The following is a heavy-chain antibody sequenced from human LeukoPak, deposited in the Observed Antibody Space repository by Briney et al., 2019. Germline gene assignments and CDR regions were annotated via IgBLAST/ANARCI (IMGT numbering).Heavy chain of an antibody. CDR3: ASQKGRIAVAVDY. V-gene: IGHV3-48*03. D-gene: IGHD6-19*01. Sequence: GGSLRLSCAASGFTFSSYEMNWVRQAPGKGLEWVSYISSSGSTIYYADSVKGRFTISRGNAKNSLYLQMNSLRAEDTAVYYCASQKGRIAVAVDYWGQGTLVTVSS. CDR2: ISSSGSTI. CDR1: GFTFSSYE. J-gene: IGHJ4*02.